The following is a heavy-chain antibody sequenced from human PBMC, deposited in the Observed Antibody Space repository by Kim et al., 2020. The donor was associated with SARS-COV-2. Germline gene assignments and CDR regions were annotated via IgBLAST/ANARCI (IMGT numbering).Heavy chain of an antibody. CDR3: AKDDSPAQFGYYFDS. CDR2: ITESGSYE. Sequence: GGSLRLSCAGSGFTFRHYGMNWVRQAPGKGLEWVSGITESGSYEYYPDFVKGRFIISRDNSKNTLYLQMNSLSAEDTAIYYCAKDDSPAQFGYYFDSWGQGTLVTVSS. D-gene: IGHD2-2*01. V-gene: IGHV3-23*01. J-gene: IGHJ4*02. CDR1: GFTFRHYG.